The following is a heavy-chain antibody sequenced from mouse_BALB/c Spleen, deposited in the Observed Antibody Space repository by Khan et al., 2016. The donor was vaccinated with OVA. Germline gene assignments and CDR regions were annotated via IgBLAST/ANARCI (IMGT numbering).Heavy chain of an antibody. V-gene: IGHV9-3-1*01. CDR2: INSNTGEA. CDR1: GYTFINYG. Sequence: QVQLKQSGPELKKPGETVKISCKASGYTFINYGMNWVKQAPGKGLKWMGWINSNTGEATYADDFKGRFAFSLETSASTAYLQIKNLKNEDTATYFCVRGGRRAMDYWGQGTSVTVSS. J-gene: IGHJ4*01. D-gene: IGHD3-3*01. CDR3: VRGGRRAMDY.